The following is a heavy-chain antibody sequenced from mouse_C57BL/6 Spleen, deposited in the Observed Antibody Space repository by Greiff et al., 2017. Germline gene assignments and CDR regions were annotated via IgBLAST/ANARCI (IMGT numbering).Heavy chain of an antibody. CDR1: GYTFTDYY. J-gene: IGHJ4*01. V-gene: IGHV1-26*01. D-gene: IGHD1-1*01. CDR3: ASNYYGSSGGNAMDY. Sequence: VQLQQSGPELVKPGASVKISCKASGYTFTDYYMNWVKQSHGKSLEWIGDINPNNGGTSYNQKFKGKATLTVDKSSSTAYMELRSLTSEDAAVYYCASNYYGSSGGNAMDYWGQGTSVTVSS. CDR2: INPNNGGT.